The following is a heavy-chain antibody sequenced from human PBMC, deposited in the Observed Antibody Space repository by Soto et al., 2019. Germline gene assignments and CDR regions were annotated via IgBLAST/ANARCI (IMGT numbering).Heavy chain of an antibody. CDR2: INAGNGNT. J-gene: IGHJ4*02. D-gene: IGHD3-22*01. CDR3: ARGPDHYDSSGYYAGFDY. Sequence: GASVKVSCKAAGYTFTNYATHWVRQAPGQRLEWMGWINAGNGNTKYSQKFQGRVTITRDTSATTADMELSSLRSEDTAVYYCARGPDHYDSSGYYAGFDYWGQGTLVTVSS. CDR1: GYTFTNYA. V-gene: IGHV1-3*01.